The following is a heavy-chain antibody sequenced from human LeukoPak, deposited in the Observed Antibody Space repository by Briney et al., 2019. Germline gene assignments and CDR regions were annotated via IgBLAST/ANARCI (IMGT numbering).Heavy chain of an antibody. J-gene: IGHJ4*02. V-gene: IGHV3-20*04. CDR1: GFTFYDYG. CDR2: IYWNGGST. Sequence: PGGSLRLSCAASGFTFYDYGMSWVRHAPGKGLEWVSGIYWNGGSTGYADSVKGRFTISRDNAKNSLYLQMNSLGAEDTALYYCARRGIRGVITFDYWGQGTLVTVSS. CDR3: ARRGIRGVITFDY. D-gene: IGHD3-10*01.